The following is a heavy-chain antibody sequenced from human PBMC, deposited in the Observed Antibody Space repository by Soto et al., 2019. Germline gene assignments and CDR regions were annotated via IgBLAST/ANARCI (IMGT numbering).Heavy chain of an antibody. CDR2: INHSGST. CDR1: GGSFSGYY. Sequence: SETLSLTCAVYGGSFSGYYWTWIRQPPGTGLEWIGEINHSGSTNYNPSLKSRVTISVDTSKNQFSLKLSSVTAADTAVYYCARRRELWPYYFDYWGQGTLVTVSS. D-gene: IGHD5-18*01. CDR3: ARRRELWPYYFDY. V-gene: IGHV4-34*01. J-gene: IGHJ4*02.